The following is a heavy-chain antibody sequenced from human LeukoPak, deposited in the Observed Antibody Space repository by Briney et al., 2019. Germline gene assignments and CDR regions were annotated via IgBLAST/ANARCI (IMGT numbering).Heavy chain of an antibody. CDR3: ASIVVVTAADPSDAFDI. D-gene: IGHD2-21*02. CDR2: IYTSGST. V-gene: IGHV4-4*07. CDR1: GGSISSYY. Sequence: TLSLTCTVSGGSISSYYWSWIRQPAGKGLEWIGRIYTSGSTNYNPSLKSRVTMSVDTSKNQFSLKLSSVTAADTAVYYCASIVVVTAADPSDAFDIWGQGTMVTVSS. J-gene: IGHJ3*02.